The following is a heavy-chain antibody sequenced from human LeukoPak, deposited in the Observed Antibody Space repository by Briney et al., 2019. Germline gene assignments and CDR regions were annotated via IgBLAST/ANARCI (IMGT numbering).Heavy chain of an antibody. CDR1: GGSFSGYY. Sequence: SETLSLTCAVYGGSFSGYYWSWIRQPPGKGLEWIGEINHSGSTNYNPSLKSRVTISVDTSKNQFSLKLSSVTTADTAVYYCARAGAWQIDPWGQGTLVTVSS. V-gene: IGHV4-34*01. CDR3: ARAGAWQIDP. J-gene: IGHJ5*02. D-gene: IGHD3-10*01. CDR2: INHSGST.